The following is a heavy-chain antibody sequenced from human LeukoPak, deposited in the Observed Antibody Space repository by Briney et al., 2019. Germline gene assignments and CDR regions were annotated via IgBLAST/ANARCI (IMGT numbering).Heavy chain of an antibody. V-gene: IGHV4-34*01. J-gene: IGHJ6*02. CDR1: GGSFSGYY. D-gene: IGHD1-20*01. CDR2: INHSGST. CDR3: ARDRGNWNYDYYYGMDV. Sequence: SETLSLTCAVYGGSFSGYYWSWIRQPPGKGLEWIGEINHSGSTNYNPSLKSRVTISVDTSKNQFSLKLSSVTAADTAVYYCARDRGNWNYDYYYGMDVWGQGTTVTVSS.